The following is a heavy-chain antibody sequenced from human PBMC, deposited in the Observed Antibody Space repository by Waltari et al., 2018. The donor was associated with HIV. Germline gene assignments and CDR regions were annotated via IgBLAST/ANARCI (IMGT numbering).Heavy chain of an antibody. CDR3: ARHWTTMIVVVIWEGNAFDI. V-gene: IGHV4-39*01. CDR2: IYYSGST. CDR1: GGSISSSSYY. D-gene: IGHD3-22*01. J-gene: IGHJ3*02. Sequence: QLQLQESGPGLVKPSETLSLTCTVSGGSISSSSYYWGWIRQPPGTGLEWIGSIYYSGSTYYNPSLKSRVTISVDTSKNQFSLKLSSVTAADTAVYYCARHWTTMIVVVIWEGNAFDIWGQGTMVTVSS.